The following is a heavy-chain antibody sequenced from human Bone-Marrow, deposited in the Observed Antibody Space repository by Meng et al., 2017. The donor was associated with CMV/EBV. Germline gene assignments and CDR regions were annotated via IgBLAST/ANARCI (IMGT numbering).Heavy chain of an antibody. CDR3: ATGVADFEY. CDR1: GYTFTRYD. CDR2: MNPNSGNT. D-gene: IGHD6-19*01. J-gene: IGHJ4*02. Sequence: VQLVQSRAQVKKPGASVNVSCKDPGYTFTRYDINSVRQAAGQGLEWMGWMNPNSGNTDYVQKFPRRVTMTRNISKSTAYMDLSSLRSEDTAVYYRATGVADFEYWGQGTLVTVSS. V-gene: IGHV1-8*01.